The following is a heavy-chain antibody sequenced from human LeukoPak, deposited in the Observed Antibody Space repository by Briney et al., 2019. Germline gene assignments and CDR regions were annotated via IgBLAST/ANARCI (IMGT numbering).Heavy chain of an antibody. CDR1: GFRFSGYS. CDR2: ISSSSSYI. J-gene: IGHJ3*02. D-gene: IGHD5-12*01. V-gene: IGHV3-21*01. Sequence: GGSLRLSCAASGFRFSGYSMSWVRQAPGKGLDWVSSISSSSSYIYYADSVKGRFTISRHNAKNSLFLQMNSLRAEDTAVYYCARAPWQRSTAAAFDIWGHGTMVTVSS. CDR3: ARAPWQRSTAAAFDI.